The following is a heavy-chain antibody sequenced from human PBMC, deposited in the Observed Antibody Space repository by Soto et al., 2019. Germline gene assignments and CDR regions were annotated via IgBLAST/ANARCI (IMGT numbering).Heavy chain of an antibody. D-gene: IGHD1-1*01. J-gene: IGHJ5*02. CDR3: ARDKFTILNWFDP. CDR1: GGSISSGGYY. Sequence: QVQLQESGPGLVKPSQTLSLTCTVSGGSISSGGYYWSWIRQHPGKGLEWIGYIYYSGSTYYNPALKSRVTISVDQSKNHFSLKLSSVPAADTAVYYCARDKFTILNWFDPWGQGTLVTVSS. V-gene: IGHV4-31*03. CDR2: IYYSGST.